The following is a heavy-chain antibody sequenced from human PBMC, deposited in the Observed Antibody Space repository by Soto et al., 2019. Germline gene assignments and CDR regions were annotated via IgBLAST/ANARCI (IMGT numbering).Heavy chain of an antibody. J-gene: IGHJ6*02. D-gene: IGHD5-18*01. CDR3: ARALRAAYRSNYGMDV. CDR2: IWYDGSNK. CDR1: GFTFSSYG. Sequence: GGSLRLSCAASGFTFSSYGMHWVRQAPGKGLEWVAVIWYDGSNKYYADSVKGRFTISRDNSKNTLYLQMNSLRAEDTAVYYCARALRAAYRSNYGMDVWGQGTTVTVSS. V-gene: IGHV3-33*01.